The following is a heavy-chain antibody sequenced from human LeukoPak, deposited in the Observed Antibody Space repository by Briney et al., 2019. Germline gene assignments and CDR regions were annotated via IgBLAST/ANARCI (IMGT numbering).Heavy chain of an antibody. CDR3: ARHEVAGSGDWFDP. J-gene: IGHJ5*02. Sequence: SEALSLTCTVSGGSISSYYWSWIRQPPGKGLEWGGYIYYSGSTNYNPSLKSRVTISVDTSKNQFSLKLSSVTAADTAIYYCARHEVAGSGDWFDPWGQGTLVTVSS. D-gene: IGHD6-19*01. CDR2: IYYSGST. V-gene: IGHV4-59*08. CDR1: GGSISSYY.